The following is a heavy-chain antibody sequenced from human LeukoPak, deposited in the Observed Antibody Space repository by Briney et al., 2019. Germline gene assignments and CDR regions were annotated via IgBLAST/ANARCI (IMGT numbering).Heavy chain of an antibody. CDR2: IRYDGSNK. CDR1: EFTFSSYG. Sequence: GGSLRLSCAASEFTFSSYGMHWVRQAPGKGLEWVAFIRYDGSNKYYADSVKGRFTISRDNSKNTLYLQMNSLRAEDTAVDYCAKDKMATTYYFDYWGQGTLVTVST. CDR3: AKDKMATTYYFDY. V-gene: IGHV3-30*02. J-gene: IGHJ4*02. D-gene: IGHD5-24*01.